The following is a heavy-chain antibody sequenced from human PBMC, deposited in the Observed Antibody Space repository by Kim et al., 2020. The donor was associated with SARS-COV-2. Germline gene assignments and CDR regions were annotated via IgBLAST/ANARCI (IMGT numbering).Heavy chain of an antibody. CDR2: IIPIFGPA. D-gene: IGHD4-17*01. V-gene: IGHV1-69*13. CDR3: ARAVGRGGDYVPRYYYYGMDV. J-gene: IGHJ6*01. CDR1: GGTFSSYA. Sequence: SVKVSCKASGGTFSSYAISWVRQAPGQGLEWLGGIIPIFGPANYAQKFQGRVTITADESTSTAYMELSSLRYEDTAVYYCARAVGRGGDYVPRYYYYGMDVWGQGTTVTVSS.